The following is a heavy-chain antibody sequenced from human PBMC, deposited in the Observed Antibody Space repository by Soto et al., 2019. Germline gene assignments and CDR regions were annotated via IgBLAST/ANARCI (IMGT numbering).Heavy chain of an antibody. CDR1: GYTFTGYY. V-gene: IGHV1-2*04. D-gene: IGHD4-4*01. Sequence: QVQLVQSGAEVKKPGASVKVSCKASGYTFTGYYMHWVRQAPGQGLEWMGWINPNSGGTNYAQKFQGCVTMPRDTSISTADMELSRLRSDDTAVSYCSRALPDYSSGYYYYYYMDVWGKGTTVTVSS. CDR3: SRALPDYSSGYYYYYYMDV. J-gene: IGHJ6*03. CDR2: INPNSGGT.